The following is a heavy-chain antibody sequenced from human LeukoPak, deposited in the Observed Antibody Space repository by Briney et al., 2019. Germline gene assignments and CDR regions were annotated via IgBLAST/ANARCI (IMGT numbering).Heavy chain of an antibody. Sequence: PSETLSLTCTVSGGSISSSSYYWGWIRQPPGTGLEWIGSIYYSGSTYYNPSLKSRVTISVDTSKNQFSLKLSSVTAANTAVYYCASSLTLYYYYGMDVWGQGTTVTVSS. J-gene: IGHJ6*02. V-gene: IGHV4-39*01. CDR2: IYYSGST. CDR3: ASSLTLYYYYGMDV. CDR1: GGSISSSSYY.